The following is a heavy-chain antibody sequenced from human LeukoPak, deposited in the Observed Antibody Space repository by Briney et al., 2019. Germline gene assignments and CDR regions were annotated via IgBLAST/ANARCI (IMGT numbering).Heavy chain of an antibody. CDR3: ARGDYDFWSGYRFDP. CDR1: GYTFTSYD. CDR2: MNPNSGNT. V-gene: IGHV1-8*01. J-gene: IGHJ5*02. Sequence: ASVKVSCKASGYTFTSYDINWVRQATGQGLEWMGRMNPNSGNTGYAQKFQGRVTMTRNTSISTAYMELSSLRSEDTAVYYCARGDYDFWSGYRFDPWGQGTLVTVSS. D-gene: IGHD3-3*01.